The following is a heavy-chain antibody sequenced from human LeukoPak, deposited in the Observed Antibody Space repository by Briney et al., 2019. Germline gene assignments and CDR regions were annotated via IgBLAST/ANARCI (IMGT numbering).Heavy chain of an antibody. D-gene: IGHD6-19*01. CDR2: IKSKTDGGTT. CDR1: GFTFSNAW. Sequence: PGGSLRLSCAASGFTFSNAWMSWVRQAPGKGLEWVGRIKSKTDGGTTDYAAPVKGRFTISRDDSKNTLYLQMNSLKTEDTAVYYCTTRMEYSSGWYGDYWGQGTLVTVSS. CDR3: TTRMEYSSGWYGDY. V-gene: IGHV3-15*01. J-gene: IGHJ4*02.